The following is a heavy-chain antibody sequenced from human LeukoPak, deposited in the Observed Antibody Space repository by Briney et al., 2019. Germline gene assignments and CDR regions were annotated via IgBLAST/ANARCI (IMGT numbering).Heavy chain of an antibody. J-gene: IGHJ4*02. Sequence: GRSLRLSCAASGFTFDDYAMHWVRQAPGKGLEWVSGISWNSGSIVYADSVKGRFTISRDNAKNSLYLQMNSLRAEDTALYYCAKDSTTGTSWGQGTLVTVSS. CDR1: GFTFDDYA. D-gene: IGHD1-1*01. V-gene: IGHV3-9*01. CDR3: AKDSTTGTS. CDR2: ISWNSGSI.